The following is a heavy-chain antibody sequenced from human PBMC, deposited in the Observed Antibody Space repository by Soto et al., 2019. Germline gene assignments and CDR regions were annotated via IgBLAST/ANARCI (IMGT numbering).Heavy chain of an antibody. CDR3: SPRRVHSGMWFDP. CDR1: GFSLTTGGLG. CDR2: IYWNGEK. J-gene: IGHJ5*02. D-gene: IGHD3-10*01. V-gene: IGHV2-5*01. Sequence: QITLKESGPTLVKPTQTLTLTCTFSGFSLTTGGLGGAWLRQPPGMALEWLADIYWNGEKNYSPSLKNRATITRDTSKTQVVLTLTNMDPVDTGTYYCSPRRVHSGMWFDPWGQGILVTVSS.